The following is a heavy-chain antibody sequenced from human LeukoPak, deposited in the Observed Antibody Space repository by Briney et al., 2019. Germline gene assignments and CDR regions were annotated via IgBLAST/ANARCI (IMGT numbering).Heavy chain of an antibody. V-gene: IGHV4-31*03. CDR1: GGSISSGGYY. J-gene: IGHJ4*02. CDR2: IYYSGST. CDR3: AGGREVVDDY. D-gene: IGHD2-15*01. Sequence: PSETLSPTCTVSGGSISSGGYYWSWIRQHPGKGLEWIGCIYYSGSTYYNPSLKSRVTISVDTTKNQFSLKLSSVTAADTAVYYCAGGREVVDDYWGQGTLVTVSS.